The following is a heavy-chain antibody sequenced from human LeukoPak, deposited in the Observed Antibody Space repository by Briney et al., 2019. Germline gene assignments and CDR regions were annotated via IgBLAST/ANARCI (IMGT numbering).Heavy chain of an antibody. V-gene: IGHV3-7*03. CDR2: IKQDGSEK. CDR1: GFTFSNYW. D-gene: IGHD4-17*01. Sequence: PGGSLRLSCAASGFTFSNYWMSWVRQAPGKGLEWVANIKQDGSEKKYVDSVKGRFTISRDNAKNSLYLQMNSLRAEDTAVYYCAKGFDYGDYAATNFDYWGQGTLVTVSS. J-gene: IGHJ4*02. CDR3: AKGFDYGDYAATNFDY.